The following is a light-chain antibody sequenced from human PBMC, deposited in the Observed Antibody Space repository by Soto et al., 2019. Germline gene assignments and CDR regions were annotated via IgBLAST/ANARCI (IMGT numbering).Light chain of an antibody. V-gene: IGKV3-15*01. CDR2: GAS. CDR3: QQYENWPPAVT. CDR1: LPISNK. J-gene: IGKJ4*01. Sequence: DIVLTQSPATLSVSPGERATLSCRASLPISNKLAWYQQRPGQSLRLLIYGASARPHGVPARFSGSGSGTEFTLTISSLQAEDLAVYYCQQYENWPPAVTFGGGTNVEIK.